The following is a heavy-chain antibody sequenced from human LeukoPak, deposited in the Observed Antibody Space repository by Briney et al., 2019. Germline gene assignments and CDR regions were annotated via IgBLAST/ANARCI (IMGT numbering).Heavy chain of an antibody. Sequence: ASVKVSCKGSGYTFTSYAMHWVRQAPGQRLEWMGWINAGNGNTKYSQKFQGRVTITRDTSASTAYMELSSLRSEDTAVYYCARVVRRDYYYGMDVWGQGTTVTVSS. D-gene: IGHD3-10*01. CDR1: GYTFTSYA. CDR2: INAGNGNT. V-gene: IGHV1-3*01. J-gene: IGHJ6*02. CDR3: ARVVRRDYYYGMDV.